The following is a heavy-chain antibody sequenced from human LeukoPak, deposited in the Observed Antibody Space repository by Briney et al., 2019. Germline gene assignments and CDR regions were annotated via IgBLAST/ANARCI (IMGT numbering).Heavy chain of an antibody. V-gene: IGHV1-18*01. J-gene: IGHJ4*02. CDR1: GYTFTSYG. CDR3: ARVQPGYFDWLSLPLFDY. Sequence: GASVKVSCKASGYTFTSYGISWVRQAPGQGLEWMGWISAYNGNTNYAQKLQGRVTMTTDTSTSTAYMELRSLRPDDTAVYYCARVQPGYFDWLSLPLFDYWGQGTLVTVSS. CDR2: ISAYNGNT. D-gene: IGHD3-9*01.